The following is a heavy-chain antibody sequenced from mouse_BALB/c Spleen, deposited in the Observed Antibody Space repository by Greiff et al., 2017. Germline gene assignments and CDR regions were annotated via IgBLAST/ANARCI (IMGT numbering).Heavy chain of an antibody. CDR1: GFTFSDYY. CDR2: ISDGGSYT. J-gene: IGHJ4*01. Sequence: EVKLVESGGGLVKPGGSLKLSCAASGFTFSDYYMYWVRQTPEKRLEWVATISDGGSYTYYPDSVKGRFTISRDNAKNNLYLQMSSLKSEDTAMYYCAREGIITTVVPGYWGQGTSVTVSS. CDR3: AREGIITTVVPGY. V-gene: IGHV5-4*02. D-gene: IGHD1-1*01.